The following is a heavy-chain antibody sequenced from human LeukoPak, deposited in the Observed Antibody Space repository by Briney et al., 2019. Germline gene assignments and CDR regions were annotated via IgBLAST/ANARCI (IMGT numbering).Heavy chain of an antibody. Sequence: GGSLRLSCAASGFNFSNYGMHWVRQTPGKGLEWVAFTFYDGSKKYYADSVKGRFTISRDNSKNTLYLQMNSPRAEDTALYYCAKDKMATTGIYWGQGTLVTVSS. CDR1: GFNFSNYG. D-gene: IGHD5-24*01. CDR2: TFYDGSKK. J-gene: IGHJ4*02. CDR3: AKDKMATTGIY. V-gene: IGHV3-30*02.